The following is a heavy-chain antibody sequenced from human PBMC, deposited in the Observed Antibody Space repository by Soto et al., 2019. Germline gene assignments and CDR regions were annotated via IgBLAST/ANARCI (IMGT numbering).Heavy chain of an antibody. CDR1: GYTFSNYG. D-gene: IGHD3-10*02. CDR3: SRFIMFGCWFDPKYYHGMDV. J-gene: IGHJ6*02. CDR2: ISGYNGNT. Sequence: QVQLVQSGAEGKKPGASVTVSCKTSGYTFSNYGINWVRQAPGQGLEWMGWISGYNGNTNYAQTVQGRVTMTAVTSTCTVYMELRCLKSDDTSIYYCSRFIMFGCWFDPKYYHGMDVWGQGTTVTVYS. V-gene: IGHV1-18*01.